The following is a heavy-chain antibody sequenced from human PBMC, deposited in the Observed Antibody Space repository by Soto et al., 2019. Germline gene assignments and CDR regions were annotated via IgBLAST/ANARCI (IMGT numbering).Heavy chain of an antibody. D-gene: IGHD4-17*01. CDR3: AKEGDYRDYACENCFDS. Sequence: EVQLVESGGGLVQPGGSLRLSCEASGFTFFAYWIHWVRQVPGKGLVWVSRINSDGSNTSYADSVRGRFTISRDNSKNTVYLQMNSLTAEDTAVYYCAKEGDYRDYACENCFDSWGQGSLVTVSS. CDR2: INSDGSNT. J-gene: IGHJ5*01. CDR1: GFTFFAYW. V-gene: IGHV3-74*01.